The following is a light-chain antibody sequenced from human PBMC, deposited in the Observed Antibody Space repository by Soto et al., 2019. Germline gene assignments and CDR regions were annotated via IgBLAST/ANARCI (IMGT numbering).Light chain of an antibody. CDR3: QQYNNWDT. CDR2: GAS. CDR1: QSVSGN. V-gene: IGKV3-15*01. Sequence: EIVMTQSPATLSVSPGERATLSCRASQSVSGNLAWYQQKPGQAPRLLIYGASTRATGIPARFSGSGSGTEFTLTISSLQSEDFAVYYCQQYNNWDTFGQGTKLEIK. J-gene: IGKJ2*01.